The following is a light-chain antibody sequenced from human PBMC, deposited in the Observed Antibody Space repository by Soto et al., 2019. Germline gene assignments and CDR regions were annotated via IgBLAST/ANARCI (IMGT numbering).Light chain of an antibody. CDR1: QDISRF. Sequence: DVQMTQSPSAMSASVGDRVTITCRASQDISRFVAWFQQKPGKAPERLIYDTSTLQVGVPSRFSGGGSGTEFTLAISGLQPEDSATYYGLQHNSYTYTFGQGTRLEIK. V-gene: IGKV1-17*03. J-gene: IGKJ5*01. CDR3: LQHNSYTYT. CDR2: DTS.